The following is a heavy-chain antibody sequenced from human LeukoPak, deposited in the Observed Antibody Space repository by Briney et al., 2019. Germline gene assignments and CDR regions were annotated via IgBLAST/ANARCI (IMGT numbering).Heavy chain of an antibody. CDR3: ATDRGGSYYRDY. D-gene: IGHD1-26*01. V-gene: IGHV1-24*01. CDR2: FGPEDGET. Sequence: ASVKVSCKVSGYTLTELSMHWVRQAPGKGLEWMGGFGPEDGETIYAQKFQGRVTTTEDTSTDTAYMELSSLRSEDTAVYYCATDRGGSYYRDYWGQGTLVTVSS. J-gene: IGHJ4*02. CDR1: GYTLTELS.